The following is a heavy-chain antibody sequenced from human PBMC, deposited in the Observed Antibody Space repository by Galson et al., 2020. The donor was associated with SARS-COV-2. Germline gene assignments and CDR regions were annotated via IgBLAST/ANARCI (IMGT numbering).Heavy chain of an antibody. CDR2: INPNSGGT. CDR3: ARSCSSTTCFQTDGMDV. V-gene: IGHV1-2*02. CDR1: GYTFTGYY. D-gene: IGHD2-2*01. J-gene: IGHJ6*02. Sequence: ASVKVSCKASGYTFTGYYLHWVRQAPGQGLGWMGWINPNSGGTNYAQKFQGRVTMTGDTSISTAYMELSSLRSDDTAVYFCARSCSSTTCFQTDGMDVWGQGTTVTVSS.